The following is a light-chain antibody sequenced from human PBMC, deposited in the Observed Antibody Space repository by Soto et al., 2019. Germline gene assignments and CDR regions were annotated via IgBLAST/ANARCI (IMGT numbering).Light chain of an antibody. Sequence: DIQMTQSPSTLSASVGDTVTITFGASQSVSDSLAWYQVKPGEAPKLLIFDVSNLETGVPSRFSGSGSGTEFSLTIRGLQPDDFATYYCQQYDYFRPFGQGIEVDI. J-gene: IGKJ1*01. CDR1: QSVSDS. CDR3: QQYDYFRP. V-gene: IGKV1-5*01. CDR2: DVS.